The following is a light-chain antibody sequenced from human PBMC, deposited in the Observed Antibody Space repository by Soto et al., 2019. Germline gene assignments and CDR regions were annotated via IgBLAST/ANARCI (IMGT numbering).Light chain of an antibody. Sequence: EIVLMQSPGTLSLSPGERATLSCRASQSVSSSYLAWYQQKPGQAPRLLIYSASSRATGIPDRFSGSGSGTDFTLTISRLEPEDFAVYYCQEYGSSPPYTFGQGTKLEIK. V-gene: IGKV3-20*01. J-gene: IGKJ2*01. CDR3: QEYGSSPPYT. CDR2: SAS. CDR1: QSVSSSY.